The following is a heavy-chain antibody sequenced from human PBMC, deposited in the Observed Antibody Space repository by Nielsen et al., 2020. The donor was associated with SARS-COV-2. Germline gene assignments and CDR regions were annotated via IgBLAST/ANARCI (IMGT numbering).Heavy chain of an antibody. J-gene: IGHJ5*02. V-gene: IGHV1-18*01. CDR1: GYTFSTHG. D-gene: IGHD4-17*01. CDR3: AKGVYGEYVS. Sequence: ASVKVSCKASGYTFSTHGITWVRQAPGQGLEWMGWISAYSGNRKYGQRVQGRVTLTTDTSTSTAYMELRSLGFDDTAVYFCAKGVYGEYVSWGQGTLVTVSS. CDR2: ISAYSGNR.